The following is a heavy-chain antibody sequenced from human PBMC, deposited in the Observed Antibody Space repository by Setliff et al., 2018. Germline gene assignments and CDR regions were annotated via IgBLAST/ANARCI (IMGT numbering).Heavy chain of an antibody. V-gene: IGHV1-2*02. J-gene: IGHJ6*03. CDR1: GYTFTGYY. CDR2: INPNSGGT. CDR3: ASDGDILTTSYIYYYYMDV. Sequence: ASVKVSCKASGYTFTGYYIHWVRQAPGQGLEYMGWINPNSGGTNYAPKFQGRVTMTRDTSISTVYMEVSRLRSDDTAVYFCASDGDILTTSYIYYYYMDVWGKETTVTVS. D-gene: IGHD3-9*01.